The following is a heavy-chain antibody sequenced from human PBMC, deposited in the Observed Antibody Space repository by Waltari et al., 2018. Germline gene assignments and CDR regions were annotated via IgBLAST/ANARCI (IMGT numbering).Heavy chain of an antibody. Sequence: QVQLVQSGAEVKKPGASVKVSCKASGDTFTSYDITWGRQATGQGLEWMGWMNPNSGNTGYAQKFQGRVTITRNTSISTAYMELSSLRSEDTAVYYCARGLASWDQGGHYWGQGTLVTVSS. J-gene: IGHJ4*02. CDR2: MNPNSGNT. V-gene: IGHV1-8*03. CDR1: GDTFTSYD. D-gene: IGHD2-2*01. CDR3: ARGLASWDQGGHY.